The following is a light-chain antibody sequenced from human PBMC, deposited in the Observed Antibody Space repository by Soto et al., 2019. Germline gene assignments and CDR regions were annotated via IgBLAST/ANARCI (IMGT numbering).Light chain of an antibody. CDR1: SSDVGGYNY. V-gene: IGLV2-11*01. CDR2: DVS. J-gene: IGLJ2*01. CDR3: CSSAGSPG. Sequence: QSALTQPRSVSGSPGQSVTISCTGTSSDVGGYNYVSWYQQHPGKAPKLMIYDVSKRPSGVPDRFSGSKSGNTASLTISGLQDEDESDYYCCSSAGSPGFGGGTKVTVL.